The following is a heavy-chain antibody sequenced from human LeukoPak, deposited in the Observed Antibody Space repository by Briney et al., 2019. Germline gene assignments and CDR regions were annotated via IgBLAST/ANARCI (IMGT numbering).Heavy chain of an antibody. CDR2: IKHDGSEK. Sequence: GGSLRLSCAASGFTFSDYYISWIRQAPGKGLEWMASIKHDGSEKYYVDSVKGRFTISRDDAKNSVYLQMNSLRVEDTAVYYCARDLKTIFGVVRASDYWGQGTLVTVSS. V-gene: IGHV3-7*01. CDR3: ARDLKTIFGVVRASDY. CDR1: GFTFSDYY. J-gene: IGHJ4*02. D-gene: IGHD3-3*01.